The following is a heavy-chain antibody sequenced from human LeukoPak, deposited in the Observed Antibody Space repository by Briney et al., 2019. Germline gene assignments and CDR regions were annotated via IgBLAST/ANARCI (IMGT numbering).Heavy chain of an antibody. D-gene: IGHD1-7*01. V-gene: IGHV3-7*04. Sequence: PGGSLRLSCAASGFTVRNYWMNWVRQAPGKGLEWVANIKPDGSEKRYVDSVKGRFTISRDNAKNSLYLQMNSLRAEDTAVYYCARVVGTDEGADYWGQGTLVTVSS. CDR3: ARVVGTDEGADY. CDR2: IKPDGSEK. J-gene: IGHJ4*02. CDR1: GFTVRNYW.